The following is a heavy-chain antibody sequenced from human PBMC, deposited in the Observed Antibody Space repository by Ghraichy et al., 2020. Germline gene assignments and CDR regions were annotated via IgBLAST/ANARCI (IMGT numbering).Heavy chain of an antibody. CDR1: GGSISSSSYY. D-gene: IGHD2-2*01. Sequence: SETLSLTCTVSGGSISSSSYYWGWIRQPPGKGLEWIGSIYYSGSTYYNPSLKSRVTISIDTSKNQFSLKLSSVTAADTAVYYCARHVRGASPLHYWGQGTLVTVSS. CDR3: ARHVRGASPLHY. J-gene: IGHJ4*02. V-gene: IGHV4-39*01. CDR2: IYYSGST.